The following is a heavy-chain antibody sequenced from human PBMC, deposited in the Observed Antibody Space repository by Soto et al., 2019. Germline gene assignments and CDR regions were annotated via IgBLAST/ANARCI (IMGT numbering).Heavy chain of an antibody. V-gene: IGHV1-3*01. D-gene: IGHD2-15*01. CDR1: GYTFTSYA. CDR3: ARGPGGPDGPGDY. CDR2: INAGNGNT. Sequence: QVQLVQSGAEVKKPGASVKVSCKASGYTFTSYAMHWVRQAPGQRLEWMGWINAGNGNTKYSQKFPGRVTITRDTSASTAYMELSSLRSEDTAVYYCARGPGGPDGPGDYWGQGTLFTVSS. J-gene: IGHJ4*02.